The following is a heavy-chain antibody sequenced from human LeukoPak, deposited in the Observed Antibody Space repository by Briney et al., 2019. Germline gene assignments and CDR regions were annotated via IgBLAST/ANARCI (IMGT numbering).Heavy chain of an antibody. CDR3: AKDVAYGGYRGGYFDY. D-gene: IGHD5-12*01. V-gene: IGHV3-74*01. CDR2: INSDGSST. J-gene: IGHJ4*02. Sequence: PGGSLRLSCAASGFTFSSYWMHWVRQAPGKGLVWVSRINSDGSSTSYADSVKGRFTISRDNAKNTLYLQMNSLRAEDTAVYYCAKDVAYGGYRGGYFDYWGQGTLVTVSS. CDR1: GFTFSSYW.